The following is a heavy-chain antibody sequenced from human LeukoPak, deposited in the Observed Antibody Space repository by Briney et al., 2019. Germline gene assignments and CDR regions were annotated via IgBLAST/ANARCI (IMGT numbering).Heavy chain of an antibody. CDR1: GFTFSSNY. V-gene: IGHV3-53*01. Sequence: GGSLRLSCAASGFTFSSNYMSWVRQAPGKGLEWVSVIYSGGSTYYADSVKGRFTISRDNSKNTLYLQMNSLRAEDTAVYYCARGAGSYYLSRFDYWGQGTLVTVSS. CDR2: IYSGGST. J-gene: IGHJ4*02. CDR3: ARGAGSYYLSRFDY. D-gene: IGHD1-26*01.